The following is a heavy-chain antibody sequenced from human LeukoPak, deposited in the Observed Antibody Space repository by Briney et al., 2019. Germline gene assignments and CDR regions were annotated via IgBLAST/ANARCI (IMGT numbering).Heavy chain of an antibody. CDR3: ARVPPPLVGAPESDFDY. CDR2: ISAYNGNT. CDR1: GYTFTSYG. D-gene: IGHD1-26*01. J-gene: IGHJ4*02. V-gene: IGHV1-18*01. Sequence: ASVKVSCKASGYTFTSYGISWVRQAPGQGLEWMGWISAYNGNTNYAQKLQGRVTMTTDTSTSTAYMELRNLRSDHRAVYYCARVPPPLVGAPESDFDYWGQGTLVTVSS.